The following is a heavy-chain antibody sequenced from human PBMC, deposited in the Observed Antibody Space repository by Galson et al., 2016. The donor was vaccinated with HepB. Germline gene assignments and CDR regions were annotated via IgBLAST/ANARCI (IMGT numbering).Heavy chain of an antibody. Sequence: SVKVSCKASGYTLSELSMHWVRQAPGKGLEWMGGFDPEDGETIYAQKFQGRVTMTEDTSTATAYMELSSLTSDDTAVYYCADGGTIFGVVNPSSVYGMDVWGQGTTVTVSS. CDR3: ADGGTIFGVVNPSSVYGMDV. D-gene: IGHD3-3*01. J-gene: IGHJ6*02. CDR2: FDPEDGET. V-gene: IGHV1-24*01. CDR1: GYTLSELS.